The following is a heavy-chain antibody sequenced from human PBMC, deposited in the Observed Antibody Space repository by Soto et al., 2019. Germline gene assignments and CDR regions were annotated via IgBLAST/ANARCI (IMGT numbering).Heavy chain of an antibody. V-gene: IGHV3-23*01. D-gene: IGHD2-8*01. CDR2: ISGSGGST. Sequence: EVQLLESGGGLVQPGGSLRLSCAASGFTFSSYAMSWVRQAPGKGLEWVSAISGSGGSTYYADSVKGRFTISRDNSKNTLYLQMNSLRAEDTAVYYCAKTVYCTNGVCGNRYYYYGMDVWGQGTTVTVSS. CDR1: GFTFSSYA. CDR3: AKTVYCTNGVCGNRYYYYGMDV. J-gene: IGHJ6*02.